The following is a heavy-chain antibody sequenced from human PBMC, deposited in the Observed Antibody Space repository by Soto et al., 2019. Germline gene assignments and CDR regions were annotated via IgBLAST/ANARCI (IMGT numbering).Heavy chain of an antibody. CDR2: ISGSGGST. CDR1: GFTFSSYA. J-gene: IGHJ4*02. V-gene: IGHV3-23*01. CDR3: ANFHIWGSYRPYYFDY. D-gene: IGHD3-16*02. Sequence: PGGSLRLSCAASGFTFSSYAMSWVRQAPGKGLEWVSAISGSGGSTYYADSVKGQFTISRDNSKNTLYLQMNSLRAEDTAVYYCANFHIWGSYRPYYFDYWGQGTLVTVSS.